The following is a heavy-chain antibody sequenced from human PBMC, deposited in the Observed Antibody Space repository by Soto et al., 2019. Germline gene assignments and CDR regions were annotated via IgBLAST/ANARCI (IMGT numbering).Heavy chain of an antibody. Sequence: EVQLAESGGGLAQPGGSLRLSCAASGFTLSGYAMDWVRQAPGKGLEYVSGISSNGVGTYYANSVQVRFTISRDNSKNTVYLQMGSLRPEDMAVYYCARRARPDFYYMDVWGKETTVTVSS. J-gene: IGHJ6*03. CDR2: ISSNGVGT. D-gene: IGHD6-6*01. CDR3: ARRARPDFYYMDV. V-gene: IGHV3-64*01. CDR1: GFTLSGYA.